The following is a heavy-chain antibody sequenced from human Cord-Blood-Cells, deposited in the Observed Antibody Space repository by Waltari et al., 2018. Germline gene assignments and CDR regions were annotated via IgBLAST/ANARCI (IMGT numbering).Heavy chain of an antibody. Sequence: EVQLVESGGGLVQPGGSLRLSCAASGFTFSSYEMNWVRQAPGKGLEWVSYSSSSGSTIYYADSVKGRFTISRDNAKNSLYLQMNSLRAEDTAVYYCAGRAPEYGAAAGQDYWGQGTLVTVSS. V-gene: IGHV3-48*03. CDR3: AGRAPEYGAAAGQDY. J-gene: IGHJ4*02. D-gene: IGHD6-13*01. CDR1: GFTFSSYE. CDR2: SSSSGSTI.